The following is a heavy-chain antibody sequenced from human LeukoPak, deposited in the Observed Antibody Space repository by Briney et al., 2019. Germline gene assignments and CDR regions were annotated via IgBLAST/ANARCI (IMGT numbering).Heavy chain of an antibody. CDR1: GYSLTDLS. CDR3: AAGYSSGWFAKHFHY. CDR2: FDPEDGKP. V-gene: IGHV1-24*01. D-gene: IGHD6-19*01. J-gene: IGHJ1*01. Sequence: ASVKVSCNVSGYSLTDLSMHWVRQAPGNGLKWMGGFDPEDGKPTYAQKFQGRVTMTEDTSADTAYMELSSLRSEDTAVYFCAAGYSSGWFAKHFHYWGQGTLVTVSS.